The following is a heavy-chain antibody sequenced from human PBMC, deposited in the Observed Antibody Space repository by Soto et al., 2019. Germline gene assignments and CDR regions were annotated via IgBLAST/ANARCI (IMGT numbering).Heavy chain of an antibody. J-gene: IGHJ5*02. CDR1: GGSISSGDYY. CDR2: IYYSGST. V-gene: IGHV4-30-4*01. D-gene: IGHD6-13*01. CDR3: ARERPDGSRLDP. Sequence: QVQLQESGPGLVKPSQTLSLTCTVSGGSISSGDYYWSWIRQPPGKGLEWIGYIYYSGSTYYNPSLQSRVTISVDTSMTRFSLKLSSVTAADTAVYYCARERPDGSRLDPWGQGTLVTVSS.